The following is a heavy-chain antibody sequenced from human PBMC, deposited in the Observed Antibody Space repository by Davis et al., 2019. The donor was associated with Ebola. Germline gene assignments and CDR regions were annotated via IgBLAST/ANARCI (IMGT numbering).Heavy chain of an antibody. J-gene: IGHJ5*02. D-gene: IGHD1-26*01. CDR2: INPSGGST. V-gene: IGHV1-46*01. CDR1: GYTFTSYY. Sequence: ASVKVSCKASGYTFTSYYMHWVRQAPGQGLEWMGIINPSGGSTSYAQKFQGRVTITRDTSASTAYMELSSRRSEDTAVYYCAKDQPWGLGGWFDPWGQGTLVTVSS. CDR3: AKDQPWGLGGWFDP.